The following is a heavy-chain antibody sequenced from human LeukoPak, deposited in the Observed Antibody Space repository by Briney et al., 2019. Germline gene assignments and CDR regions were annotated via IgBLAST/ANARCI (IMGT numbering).Heavy chain of an antibody. D-gene: IGHD1-26*01. V-gene: IGHV4-4*07. CDR2: INTSGST. Sequence: SETLSLTCTVSGGSISSYYWSWIRQPPEKGLEWIGRINTSGSTNYNPSLKSRVTMSVDTSKNQISLKLSSVTAADTAVYYCARSRSGYLTDYWGQGTLVTVSS. J-gene: IGHJ4*02. CDR3: ARSRSGYLTDY. CDR1: GGSISSYY.